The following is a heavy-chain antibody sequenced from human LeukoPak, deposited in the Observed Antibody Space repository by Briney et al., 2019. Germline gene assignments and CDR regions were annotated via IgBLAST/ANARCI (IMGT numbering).Heavy chain of an antibody. CDR1: GFTLSSYA. D-gene: IGHD2-21*01. Sequence: GASLRLSCAASGFTLSSYAMSWVRQAPGKGLEWVSAISGSGGSTYYADSVKGRFTISRDNSKNTLYLQMNSLRAEDTAVYYCAKSTFPYYFDYWGQGTLVTVSS. CDR3: AKSTFPYYFDY. V-gene: IGHV3-23*01. CDR2: ISGSGGST. J-gene: IGHJ4*02.